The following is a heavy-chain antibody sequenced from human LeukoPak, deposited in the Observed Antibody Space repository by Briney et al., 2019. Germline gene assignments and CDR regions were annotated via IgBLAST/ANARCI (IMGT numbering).Heavy chain of an antibody. D-gene: IGHD5-24*01. CDR2: INPSGGST. Sequence: ASVKVSCKASGYTFTSYYMHWVRQAPGQGLEWMGIINPSGGSTSYAQKLQGRVTVTRDTSTSTVYMELSSLRSEDTAVYYCARVRDGYNDAFDIWGQGTMVIVSS. CDR1: GYTFTSYY. CDR3: ARVRDGYNDAFDI. V-gene: IGHV1-46*01. J-gene: IGHJ3*02.